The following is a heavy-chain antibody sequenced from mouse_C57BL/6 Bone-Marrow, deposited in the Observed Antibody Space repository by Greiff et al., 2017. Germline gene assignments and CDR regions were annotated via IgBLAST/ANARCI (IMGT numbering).Heavy chain of an antibody. CDR2: INPYNGGT. V-gene: IGHV1-19*01. Sequence: EVKLMESGPVLVKPGASVKMSCKASGYTFTDYYMNWVKQSHGKSLEWIGVINPYNGGTSYNQKFKGKATLTVDKSSSTAYMELNSLTSEDSAVYYCANDYSWFAYWGQGTLVTVSA. J-gene: IGHJ3*01. CDR1: GYTFTDYY. CDR3: ANDYSWFAY. D-gene: IGHD1-1*01.